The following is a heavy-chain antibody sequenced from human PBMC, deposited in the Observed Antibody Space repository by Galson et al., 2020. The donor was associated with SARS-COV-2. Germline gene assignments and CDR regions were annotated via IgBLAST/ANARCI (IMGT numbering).Heavy chain of an antibody. D-gene: IGHD3-3*01. CDR1: GFTFSGYG. Sequence: GRSLRLSCAASGFTFSGYGMHCVRQAPGKGLEWVALISKDGSNKNYADSVKGRFTISRDNSKNTLYLQMNGLRAEDPAVYYCAKVGYYHVLSGPVDYGGQGTLVTVAS. CDR2: ISKDGSNK. V-gene: IGHV3-30*18. CDR3: AKVGYYHVLSGPVDY. J-gene: IGHJ4*02.